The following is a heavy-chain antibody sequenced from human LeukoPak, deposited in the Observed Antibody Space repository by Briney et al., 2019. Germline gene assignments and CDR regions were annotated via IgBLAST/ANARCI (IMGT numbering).Heavy chain of an antibody. CDR3: ARARGYDRPGRLYFDY. V-gene: IGHV1-46*01. J-gene: IGHJ4*02. CDR2: INPSGGST. CDR1: GYTSTSYY. Sequence: GSVNVSCKASGYTSTSYYMHWVRQAPERGVEWMGIINPSGGSTSYEQKFQGRLTMTRDTSTSTLYMELSSLRSEDTAVYYCARARGYDRPGRLYFDYWGQGTLVSDSS. D-gene: IGHD5-12*01.